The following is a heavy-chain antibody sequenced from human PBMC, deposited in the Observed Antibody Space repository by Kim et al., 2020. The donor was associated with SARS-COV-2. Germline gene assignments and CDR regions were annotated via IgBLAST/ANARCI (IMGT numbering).Heavy chain of an antibody. D-gene: IGHD6-13*01. J-gene: IGHJ6*02. Sequence: GGSLRLSCAASGFTFSSYAMSWVRQAPGKGLEWVSAISGSGGSTYYADSVKGRFTISRDNSKNTLYLQMNSLRAEDTAVYYCAKARRIAAPREWGMDVWGRGTTVTVSS. CDR2: ISGSGGST. CDR3: AKARRIAAPREWGMDV. V-gene: IGHV3-23*01. CDR1: GFTFSSYA.